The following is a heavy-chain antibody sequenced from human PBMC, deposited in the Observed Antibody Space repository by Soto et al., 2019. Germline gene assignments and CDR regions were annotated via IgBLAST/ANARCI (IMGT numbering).Heavy chain of an antibody. CDR3: ARGGGYYGSGAYYRGYFDH. CDR1: GYSFANYT. V-gene: IGHV1-3*01. D-gene: IGHD3-10*01. CDR2: LNPNTAST. Sequence: ASVKVSCKASGYSFANYTIHGVRQAPGQGLEWMGWLNPNTASTKFSPKFQGRVIITRDKSANTAFMQLTSLTSEDTALYYCARGGGYYGSGAYYRGYFDHWGLGPWVTAPQ. J-gene: IGHJ4*02.